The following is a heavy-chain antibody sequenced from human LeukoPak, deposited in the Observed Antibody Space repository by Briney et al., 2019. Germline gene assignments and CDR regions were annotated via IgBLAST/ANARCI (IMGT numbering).Heavy chain of an antibody. J-gene: IGHJ4*02. CDR2: ISSSSSYI. V-gene: IGHV3-21*01. CDR3: ARWGSAAVVDY. D-gene: IGHD6-13*01. CDR1: GFTFSSYS. Sequence: GGSLRLSCAASGFTFSSYSMNWVRQAPGKGLEWVSSISSSSSYIYYTDSVKGRFTISRDNAKNSLYLQMKSLRAEDTAVYYCARWGSAAVVDYWGQGTRVTVSS.